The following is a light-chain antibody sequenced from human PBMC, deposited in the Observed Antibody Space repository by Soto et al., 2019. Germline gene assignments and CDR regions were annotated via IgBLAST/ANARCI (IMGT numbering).Light chain of an antibody. V-gene: IGKV3-11*01. Sequence: EIVLTQSPATLSLSRGERATLSCRASQSVSSYLAWYQQKPGQAPRLLIYDASSRATGIPTRFSGSGSGTDFTLTISSLEPEDSAVYYWQQRSNWPYTFGQGTKLEIK. CDR2: DAS. CDR3: QQRSNWPYT. CDR1: QSVSSY. J-gene: IGKJ2*01.